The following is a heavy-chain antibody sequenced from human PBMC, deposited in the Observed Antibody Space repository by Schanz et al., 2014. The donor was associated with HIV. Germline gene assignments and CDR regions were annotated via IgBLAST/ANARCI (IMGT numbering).Heavy chain of an antibody. CDR2: IDPNSGG. CDR3: ARSRYRLHWLDA. J-gene: IGHJ5*02. CDR1: GYTFIDYF. V-gene: IGHV1-2*02. Sequence: QVQLVQSGAEGRKPGASVKVSCKTSGYTFIDYFIHWVRQAPGQGLEWMGWIDPNSGGCARKFNDRVTITRDTSINTAYMELSRLRFEDTAVYYCARSRYRLHWLDAWGQGTLVTVSS. D-gene: IGHD2-2*02.